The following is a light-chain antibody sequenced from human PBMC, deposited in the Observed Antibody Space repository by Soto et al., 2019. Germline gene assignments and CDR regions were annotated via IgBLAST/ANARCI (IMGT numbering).Light chain of an antibody. J-gene: IGLJ1*01. CDR2: GNI. CDR3: QSYDSTRSARYV. Sequence: QSVLTQPPSVSGAPGQRVTISCTGSSSNIGAGYDVHWYQQRPGTAPKLLIFGNINRPSWVPDRFSGSKSGTSASLAITGLQAEDEGDYYCQSYDSTRSARYVFGTGTKLTVL. CDR1: SSNIGAGYD. V-gene: IGLV1-40*01.